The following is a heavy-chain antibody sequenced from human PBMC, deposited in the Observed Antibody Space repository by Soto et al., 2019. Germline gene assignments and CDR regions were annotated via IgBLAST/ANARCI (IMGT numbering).Heavy chain of an antibody. V-gene: IGHV3-21*06. CDR2: ISSSSAYI. Sequence: EVHLVEAGGGLVKPGESLTLSCAASGFTFGSFTLNWVRQAPGKGLEWVSSISSSSAYIYYAESVKGRFTISRDNARSTLYLQMNSRRLDDTAVYFCARVGLTFGGDWGQGTLVAVSS. J-gene: IGHJ4*02. CDR1: GFTFGSFT. D-gene: IGHD3-16*01. CDR3: ARVGLTFGGD.